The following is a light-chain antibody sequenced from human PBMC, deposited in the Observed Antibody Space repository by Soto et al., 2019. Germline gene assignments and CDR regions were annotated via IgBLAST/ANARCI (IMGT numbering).Light chain of an antibody. V-gene: IGKV1-17*01. CDR3: LQHNNYPLT. CDR2: AAS. Sequence: DIQMTQSPSSLSASVGDRVTITCRASQSISSYLNWYQQKPGKAPKFLIYAASSLQSGVPSRFSGSGSGTEFTLTISSLQPDDFAIYYCLQHNNYPLTFGQGTKVDI. CDR1: QSISSY. J-gene: IGKJ1*01.